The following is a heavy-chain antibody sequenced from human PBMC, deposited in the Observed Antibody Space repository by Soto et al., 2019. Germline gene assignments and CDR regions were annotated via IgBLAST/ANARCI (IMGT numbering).Heavy chain of an antibody. Sequence: QVQLVESGGGVVQPGRSLRLSCAASGFTFSSYAMHWVRQAPGKGLEWVAVISYDGSNKYYADSVKGRFTISRDNSKNTLYLQMNSLRAEDTAVYYGAREGYGDYGYYYGMDVRGQGTTVTVSS. J-gene: IGHJ6*02. CDR1: GFTFSSYA. CDR2: ISYDGSNK. CDR3: AREGYGDYGYYYGMDV. V-gene: IGHV3-30-3*01. D-gene: IGHD4-17*01.